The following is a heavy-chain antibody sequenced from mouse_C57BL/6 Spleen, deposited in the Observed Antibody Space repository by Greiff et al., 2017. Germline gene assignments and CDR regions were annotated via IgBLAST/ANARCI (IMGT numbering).Heavy chain of an antibody. J-gene: IGHJ3*01. CDR2: ISSGGSYT. V-gene: IGHV5-6*02. D-gene: IGHD2-3*01. CDR3: ARQDGYYDVFAY. Sequence: DVKLVESGGDLVKPGGSLKLSCAASGFTFSSYGMSWVRQTPDKRLEWVATISSGGSYTYYPDSVKGRFTISRDNAKNTLYLQMSSLKSEDTAMYYCARQDGYYDVFAYWGQGTLVTVSA. CDR1: GFTFSSYG.